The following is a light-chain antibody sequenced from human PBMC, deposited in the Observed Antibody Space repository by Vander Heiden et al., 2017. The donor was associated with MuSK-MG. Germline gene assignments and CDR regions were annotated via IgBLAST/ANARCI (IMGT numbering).Light chain of an antibody. CDR1: QDISNY. Sequence: DIQMTQSPSSLSASVGDRVTITCQASQDISNYLNWYQQKPGKAPKLLIYDASNLETGVPSRFSGSGSGTEFTFTISSLQPEDIATYYCQQRSTFGGGTKVEIK. V-gene: IGKV1-33*01. CDR3: QQRST. J-gene: IGKJ4*01. CDR2: DAS.